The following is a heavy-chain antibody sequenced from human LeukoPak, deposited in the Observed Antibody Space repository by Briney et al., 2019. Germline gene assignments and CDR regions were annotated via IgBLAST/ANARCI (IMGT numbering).Heavy chain of an antibody. J-gene: IGHJ3*02. V-gene: IGHV4-31*03. D-gene: IGHD2-15*01. CDR1: GGSISSGGYY. Sequence: SETLPLTCTVSGGSISSGGYYWSWIRQHPGKGLEWIGYIYYSGSTYYNPSLKSRVTISVDTSKNQFSLKLSSVTAADTAVYYCAREAVVVTDDAFDIWGQGTMVTVSS. CDR2: IYYSGST. CDR3: AREAVVVTDDAFDI.